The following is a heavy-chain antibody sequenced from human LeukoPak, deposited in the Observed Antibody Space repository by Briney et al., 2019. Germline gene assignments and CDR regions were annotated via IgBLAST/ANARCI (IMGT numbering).Heavy chain of an antibody. Sequence: SETLSPTCTVSGGSISSSSYYWGWIRQPPGKGLEWIGSIYYSGSTYYNPSLKSRVTISVDTSKNQFSLKLSSVTAADTAVYYCARDSSGYPYYFDYWGQGTLVTVSS. CDR1: GGSISSSSYY. J-gene: IGHJ4*02. V-gene: IGHV4-39*02. D-gene: IGHD3-22*01. CDR2: IYYSGST. CDR3: ARDSSGYPYYFDY.